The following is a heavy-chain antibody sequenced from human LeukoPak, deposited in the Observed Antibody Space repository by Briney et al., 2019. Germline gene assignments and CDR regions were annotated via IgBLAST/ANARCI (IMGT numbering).Heavy chain of an antibody. V-gene: IGHV3-21*01. Sequence: GGSLRLSCATSGFTFSSYEMNWVRQAPGKGLEWVSSISSSTSYIYYADSVKGRFTISRDNAKNSLYLQMNSLRAEDTAVYYCASGGYYYDSSGYKGYDYWGQGTLVTVSS. CDR1: GFTFSSYE. CDR2: ISSSTSYI. CDR3: ASGGYYYDSSGYKGYDY. D-gene: IGHD3-22*01. J-gene: IGHJ4*02.